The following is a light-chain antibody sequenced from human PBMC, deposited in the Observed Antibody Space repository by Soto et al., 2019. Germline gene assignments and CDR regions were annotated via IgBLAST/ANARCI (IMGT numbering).Light chain of an antibody. V-gene: IGKV1-9*01. J-gene: IGKJ2*01. CDR1: QGISTY. CDR3: QQFNSHPRMST. CDR2: AAS. Sequence: ILLTQSPSSLSASVGDRVTITCRASQGISTYLAWYQKNAGNAPKLLIYAASTLQDGVPSSFSGGGSGADLTLSISSLQPEDFATYYCQQFNSHPRMSTFGQGTKLEIK.